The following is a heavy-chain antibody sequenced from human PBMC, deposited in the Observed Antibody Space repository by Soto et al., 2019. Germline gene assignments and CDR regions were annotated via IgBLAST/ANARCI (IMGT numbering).Heavy chain of an antibody. D-gene: IGHD6-19*01. CDR2: ILYDGSKK. V-gene: IGHV3-30*18. CDR1: GFTFSSYG. Sequence: GGSLRLSCAASGFTFSSYGMHWVRQAPGKGLEWVAVILYDGSKKYYADSVKGRFTISRDNPKNTLYLQMSSLRAEDTALYYFVKDGDSNGWSGPAYWHQGTLVTVSS. CDR3: VKDGDSNGWSGPAY. J-gene: IGHJ4*02.